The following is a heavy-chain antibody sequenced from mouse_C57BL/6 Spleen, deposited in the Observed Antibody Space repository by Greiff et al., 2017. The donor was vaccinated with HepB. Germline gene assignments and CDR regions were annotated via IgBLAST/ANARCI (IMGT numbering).Heavy chain of an antibody. V-gene: IGHV1-69*01. CDR3: AREGTGKDFDY. Sequence: QVQLQQPGAELVMPGASVKLSCKASGYTFTSYWMHWVKQRPGQGLEWIGEIDPSDSYTNYNQKFKGKSTLAVDKSSSTAYLQLSSLTSEDSAVYYCAREGTGKDFDYWGQGTTLTVSS. J-gene: IGHJ2*01. D-gene: IGHD3-3*01. CDR2: IDPSDSYT. CDR1: GYTFTSYW.